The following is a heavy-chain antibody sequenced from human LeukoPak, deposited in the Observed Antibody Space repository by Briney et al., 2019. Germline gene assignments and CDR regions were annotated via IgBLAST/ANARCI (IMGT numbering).Heavy chain of an antibody. Sequence: ASVKVSCKASGYTYTIYGISWVRQAPGQGLEWMGWINPNSGGTNYAQKFQGRVTMTRDTSIRTAYMELSRLRSDDTAVYYCARVPGRGGYCSGGSCYDDYWGQGTLVTVSS. J-gene: IGHJ4*02. CDR2: INPNSGGT. CDR3: ARVPGRGGYCSGGSCYDDY. V-gene: IGHV1-2*02. CDR1: GYTYTIYG. D-gene: IGHD2-15*01.